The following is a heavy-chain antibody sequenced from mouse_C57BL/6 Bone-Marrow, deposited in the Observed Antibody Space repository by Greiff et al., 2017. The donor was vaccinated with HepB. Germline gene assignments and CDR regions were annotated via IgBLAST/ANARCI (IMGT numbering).Heavy chain of an antibody. V-gene: IGHV1-63*01. Sequence: QVQLQQSGAELVRPGTSVKMSCKASGYTFTNYWIGWAKQRPGHGLEWIGEIYPGGGYTNYNEKFKGKATLTADKSSSTAYMQISSLTSEDSAIYYYARKERYDDAMDYWGQGTSVTVSS. J-gene: IGHJ4*01. CDR1: GYTFTNYW. CDR3: ARKERYDDAMDY. CDR2: IYPGGGYT. D-gene: IGHD2-12*01.